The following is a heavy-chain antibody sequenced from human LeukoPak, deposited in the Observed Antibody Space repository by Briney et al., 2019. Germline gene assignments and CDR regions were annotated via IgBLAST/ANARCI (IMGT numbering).Heavy chain of an antibody. V-gene: IGHV4-39*01. CDR3: ARQKILDDNYDSSGYYVDQ. CDR2: IYYRGRT. CDR1: NASIISSSYY. J-gene: IGHJ4*02. Sequence: PSETLSLTCSVSNASIISSSYYWGWIRQPPGKGLEWIGSIYYRGRTYYNPSLKIRVTISADTSKNQFSLNLNSVTASDTAVYCCARQKILDDNYDSSGYYVDQWGQGSLVTVSS. D-gene: IGHD3-22*01.